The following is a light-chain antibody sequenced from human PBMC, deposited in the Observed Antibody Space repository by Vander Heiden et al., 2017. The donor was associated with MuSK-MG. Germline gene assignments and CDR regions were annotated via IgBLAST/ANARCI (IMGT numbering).Light chain of an antibody. CDR1: QSISSW. CDR3: QQYNSYSKT. CDR2: DAS. Sequence: DIQMTQSPSTLSASVGDRVTITCRASQSISSWLAWYQQKPGKAPKLLIYDASSVESGVPSRFSGSGSGTEFTLTISSLQPDDFATYYCQQYNSYSKTFGQGTQVEIK. J-gene: IGKJ1*01. V-gene: IGKV1-5*01.